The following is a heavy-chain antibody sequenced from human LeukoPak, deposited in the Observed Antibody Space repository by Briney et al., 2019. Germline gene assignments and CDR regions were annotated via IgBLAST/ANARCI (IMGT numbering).Heavy chain of an antibody. CDR1: GFTFRTYA. CDR2: ISGSGNGT. Sequence: GGSLRLSCTASGFTFRTYAMNWVRQAPGKGLEWLSGISGSGNGTYYADSVKGRFIISRDNSKNMVYLQMNSLTVEDTATYYCAKRTMSAFDSWGQGTLLIVSS. V-gene: IGHV3-23*01. CDR3: AKRTMSAFDS. J-gene: IGHJ4*02.